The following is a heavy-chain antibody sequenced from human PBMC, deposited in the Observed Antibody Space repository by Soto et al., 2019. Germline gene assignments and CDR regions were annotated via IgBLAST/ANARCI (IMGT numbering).Heavy chain of an antibody. Sequence: PSETLSLTCTVSGGSISNHYWSWIRQPPGKGLEWIGYIYYNGNTNYNPSLKSRVTISVDTSKNQFSLKLSSVTAADTAVYYCARVGYYGSGSYYPHYYFDYWGQGTLVTVSS. J-gene: IGHJ4*02. D-gene: IGHD3-10*01. V-gene: IGHV4-59*11. CDR1: GGSISNHY. CDR3: ARVGYYGSGSYYPHYYFDY. CDR2: IYYNGNT.